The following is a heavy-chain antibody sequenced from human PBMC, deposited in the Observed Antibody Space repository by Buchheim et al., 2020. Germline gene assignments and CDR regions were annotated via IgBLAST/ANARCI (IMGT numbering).Heavy chain of an antibody. CDR2: INHSGST. J-gene: IGHJ6*02. V-gene: IGHV4-34*01. D-gene: IGHD6-13*01. CDR1: GGSFSGYY. CDR3: ARLKGIAAAGTKGGMDV. Sequence: QVQLQQWGAGLLKPSETLSLTCAVYGGSFSGYYWSWIRQPPGKGLEWIGEINHSGSTNYNPSLKSRVTISVDTSKKQFSLKLSSVTAADTAVYYCARLKGIAAAGTKGGMDVWGQGTT.